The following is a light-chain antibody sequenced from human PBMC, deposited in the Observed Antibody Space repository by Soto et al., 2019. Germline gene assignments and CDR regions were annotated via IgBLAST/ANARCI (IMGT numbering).Light chain of an antibody. CDR2: EVT. CDR3: AAWDDSLSAYV. CDR1: SSDVGYYDY. J-gene: IGLJ1*01. Sequence: QSALTQPPSASGFPGQSVTISCTGTSSDVGYYDYVSWYQQHPGKAPKLVIYEVTKRPSGVPDRVSASKSGNTASLTVSGLRAEDEADYYCAAWDDSLSAYVFGTGTKVTVL. V-gene: IGLV2-8*01.